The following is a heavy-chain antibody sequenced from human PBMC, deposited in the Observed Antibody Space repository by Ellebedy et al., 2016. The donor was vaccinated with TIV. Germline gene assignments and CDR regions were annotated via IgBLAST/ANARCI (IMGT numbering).Heavy chain of an antibody. J-gene: IGHJ4*02. CDR3: ARVYMSYFFDY. CDR1: GFTFDSYG. Sequence: GESLKISCAASGFTFDSYGFHWVRQAPGKGLEWVAFISYDGSEKSHVDSVKGRFTISRDRSKNAVYLQMNNLRAEDTAVYYCARVYMSYFFDYWGQGTLVTVSS. D-gene: IGHD3-10*01. V-gene: IGHV3-33*05. CDR2: ISYDGSEK.